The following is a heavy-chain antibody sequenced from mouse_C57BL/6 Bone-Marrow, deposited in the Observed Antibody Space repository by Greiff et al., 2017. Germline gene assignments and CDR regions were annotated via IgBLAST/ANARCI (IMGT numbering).Heavy chain of an antibody. CDR2: IYPGSGST. Sequence: QVQLQQPGAELVKPGASVKMSCKASGYTFTSYWITWVKQRPGQGLEWIGDIYPGSGSTNYNEKFKSKATLTVATSSSTAYMQLSSLTSEDSAVYYCARQLRPPYYYAIDYWGQGTSVTVSS. V-gene: IGHV1-55*01. CDR1: GYTFTSYW. J-gene: IGHJ4*01. CDR3: ARQLRPPYYYAIDY. D-gene: IGHD3-2*02.